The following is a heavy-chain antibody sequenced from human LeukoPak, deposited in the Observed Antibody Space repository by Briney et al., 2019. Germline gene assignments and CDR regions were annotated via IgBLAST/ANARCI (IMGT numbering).Heavy chain of an antibody. J-gene: IGHJ4*02. CDR2: ISGSGGST. CDR3: AKPTTNGGDLGPFDY. Sequence: PGGSLRLSCAASGFTVSSNYMSWVRQAPGRGLEWVSAISGSGGSTYYADSVKGRFTISRDNSKNTLYVHMNSLRAEDTAVYYCAKPTTNGGDLGPFDYWGQGTLVTVSS. CDR1: GFTVSSNY. D-gene: IGHD1-26*01. V-gene: IGHV3-23*01.